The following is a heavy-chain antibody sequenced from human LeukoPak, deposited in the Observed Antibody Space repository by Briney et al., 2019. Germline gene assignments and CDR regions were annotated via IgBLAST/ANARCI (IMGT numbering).Heavy chain of an antibody. D-gene: IGHD6-19*01. J-gene: IGHJ4*02. CDR2: ISYDGSNK. Sequence: GGSLRLSCAASGFTFSTYAMSWVRQAPGKGLEWVAVISYDGSNKYYADSVKGRFTISRDNSKNTLYLQMNSLRAEDTAVYYCAKDIEEWLVKGGGCFDYWGQGALVTVSS. V-gene: IGHV3-30*18. CDR1: GFTFSTYA. CDR3: AKDIEEWLVKGGGCFDY.